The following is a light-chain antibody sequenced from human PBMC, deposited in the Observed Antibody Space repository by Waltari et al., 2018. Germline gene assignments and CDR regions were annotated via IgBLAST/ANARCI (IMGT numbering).Light chain of an antibody. Sequence: EVVMTQSPATLSVFPGERATLSCRASQSVSINLAWYQQKPRQAPRLLIHDASPRATVIPSRFSGSGSGTEFTLTISSLQSEDFANYYCQQYNDWHLITFGQGTRLEIK. V-gene: IGKV3-15*01. CDR1: QSVSIN. CDR2: DAS. J-gene: IGKJ5*01. CDR3: QQYNDWHLIT.